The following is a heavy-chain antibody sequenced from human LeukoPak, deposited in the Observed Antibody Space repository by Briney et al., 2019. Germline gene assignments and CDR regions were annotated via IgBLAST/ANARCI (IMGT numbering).Heavy chain of an antibody. V-gene: IGHV3-20*04. CDR1: GFTFDDYG. J-gene: IGHJ4*02. CDR3: ARDSNPYYYVSGSDY. D-gene: IGHD3-10*01. Sequence: GGSLRLSCAASGFTFDDYGMSWVRQVPGKGLEWVSGINWNGCSTGYADSVKGRFTISRDNAKNSLYLQMNSLRAEDTALYYCARDSNPYYYVSGSDYWGQGTLVIVSS. CDR2: INWNGCST.